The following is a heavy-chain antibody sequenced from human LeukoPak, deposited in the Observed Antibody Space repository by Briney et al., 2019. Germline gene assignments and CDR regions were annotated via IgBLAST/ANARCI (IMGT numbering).Heavy chain of an antibody. CDR2: INGGGYNT. V-gene: IGHV3-23*01. J-gene: IGHJ4*02. CDR3: ARASGIYGSGWYFDY. Sequence: PGGSLRLSCAASGFTFNNCVMSWVRQAPGKGLEWVSTINGGGYNTYYADSVKGRFTISRDNSKNTLSLQVNTLRAEDTAVYYCARASGIYGSGWYFDYWGQGTLVTVSS. CDR1: GFTFNNCV. D-gene: IGHD6-19*01.